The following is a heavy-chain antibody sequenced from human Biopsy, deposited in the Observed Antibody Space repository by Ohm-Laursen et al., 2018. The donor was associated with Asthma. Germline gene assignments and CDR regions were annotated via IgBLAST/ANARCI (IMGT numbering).Heavy chain of an antibody. CDR2: ISAYNGAT. CDR3: ARGLGDLDS. V-gene: IGHV1-18*01. J-gene: IGHJ4*02. CDR1: GVSLRNYGLSGYG. Sequence: GASVKVSCKASGVSLRNYGLSGYGFSWLRQAPGQGLEWLGWISAYNGATNFAQKFQGRFTMTTETSTNTAFMELRRLKSDDSAVYFCARGLGDLDSWGQGSLVIVSS. D-gene: IGHD2-21*02.